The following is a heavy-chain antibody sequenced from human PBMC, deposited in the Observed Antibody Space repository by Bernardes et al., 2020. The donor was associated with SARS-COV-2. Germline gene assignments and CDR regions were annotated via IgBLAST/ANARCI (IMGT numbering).Heavy chain of an antibody. Sequence: GGSLRLSCAASGFTFDDYGMSWVRQTPGKGLEWVSYISSSSSTIYYADSVKGRFTISRDNAKNSLYLQMNSLRDEDTAVYYCARDLYDSSGYYSSGEDWGQGTLVTVSS. CDR2: ISSSSSTI. V-gene: IGHV3-48*02. J-gene: IGHJ4*02. D-gene: IGHD3-22*01. CDR3: ARDLYDSSGYYSSGED. CDR1: GFTFDDYG.